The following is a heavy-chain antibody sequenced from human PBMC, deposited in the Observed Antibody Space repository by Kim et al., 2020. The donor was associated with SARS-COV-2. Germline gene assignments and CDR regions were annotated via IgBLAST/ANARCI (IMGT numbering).Heavy chain of an antibody. J-gene: IGHJ5*02. CDR3: AKEEGDLTFRWYDP. Sequence: GGSLRLSCAASGFTFSSYAMSWVRQAPQKGLEWVSAISGSAADRYYADSVKGRFTIYRDNSKNTLYLQMNSLRAEDTAVYYFAKEEGDLTFRWYDPLGQG. CDR2: ISGSAADR. V-gene: IGHV3-23*01. CDR1: GFTFSSYA. D-gene: IGHD3-9*01.